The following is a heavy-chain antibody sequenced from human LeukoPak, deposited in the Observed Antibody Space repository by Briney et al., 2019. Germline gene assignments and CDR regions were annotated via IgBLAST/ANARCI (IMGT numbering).Heavy chain of an antibody. J-gene: IGHJ4*02. Sequence: SETLSLTCTVSGGSISSYYWSWIRQPAGKGLGWIGRIYTSGSTNYNPSLKSRVTMSVDTSKNQFSLKLSSVTAADTAVYYCAREVSSSWLPYYFDYWGQGTLVTVSS. CDR2: IYTSGST. V-gene: IGHV4-4*07. D-gene: IGHD6-13*01. CDR1: GGSISSYY. CDR3: AREVSSSWLPYYFDY.